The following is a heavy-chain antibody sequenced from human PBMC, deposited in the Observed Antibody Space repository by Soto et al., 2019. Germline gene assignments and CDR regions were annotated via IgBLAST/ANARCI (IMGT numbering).Heavy chain of an antibody. CDR3: ARSNPRDYYYMDV. V-gene: IGHV1-69*05. Sequence: SVKVSCKASGGTFSSYAISWVRQAPGQGLEWMGGIIPIFGTANYAQKFQDRVTITRDRSMSTAYMELSSLRSEDTAMYYCARSNPRDYYYMDVWGKGTTVTVSS. CDR1: GGTFSSYA. J-gene: IGHJ6*03. CDR2: IIPIFGTA.